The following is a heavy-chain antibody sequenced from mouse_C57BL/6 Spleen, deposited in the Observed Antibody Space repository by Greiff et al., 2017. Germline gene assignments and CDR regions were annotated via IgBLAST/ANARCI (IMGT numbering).Heavy chain of an antibody. CDR3: AREDGGYFDV. J-gene: IGHJ1*03. V-gene: IGHV5-16*01. Sequence: EVQRVESEGGLVQPGSSMKLSCTASGFTFSDYYMAWVRQVPEKGLEWVANINYDGSSTYYLDSLKSRFIISRDNAKNILDLQMSSLKSEDTATYYCAREDGGYFDVWGTGTTVTVSS. CDR1: GFTFSDYY. CDR2: INYDGSST.